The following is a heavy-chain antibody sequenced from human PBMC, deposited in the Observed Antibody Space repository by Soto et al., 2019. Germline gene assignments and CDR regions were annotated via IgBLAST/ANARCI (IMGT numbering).Heavy chain of an antibody. D-gene: IGHD3-16*02. J-gene: IGHJ4*02. Sequence: SETLSLTCTVSGGSINSGDYYWSWIRQPPGKGLEWIGYISYSGTTYYKPPLRSRITISLDTSKNQFSLRLASVTAADTAVYYCARTNYDYVWGSYRFDYWGEGTLVTVSS. V-gene: IGHV4-30-4*01. CDR2: ISYSGTT. CDR3: ARTNYDYVWGSYRFDY. CDR1: GGSINSGDYY.